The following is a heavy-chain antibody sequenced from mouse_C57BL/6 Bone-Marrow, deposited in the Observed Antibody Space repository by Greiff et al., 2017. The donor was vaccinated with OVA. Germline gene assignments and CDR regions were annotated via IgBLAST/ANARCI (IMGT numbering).Heavy chain of an antibody. J-gene: IGHJ2*01. CDR1: GYTFTSYW. CDR2: IDPSDSYT. V-gene: IGHV1-50*01. CDR3: ARSHY. Sequence: QVQLQQPGAELVKPGASVKLSCKASGYTFTSYWMQWVKQRPGQGLEWIGEIDPSDSYTNYNQKFKGKATLIVDTSSSTAYMQLSSLTTEDSAIYYCARSHYWGQGTTLTVSS.